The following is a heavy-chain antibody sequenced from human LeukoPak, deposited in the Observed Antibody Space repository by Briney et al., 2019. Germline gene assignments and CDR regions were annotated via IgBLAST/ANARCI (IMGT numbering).Heavy chain of an antibody. Sequence: GSLRLSCAASGFSFITSEMDWVRHAPATGLEWVSHISSRGTTVYYADSVEGRFTISRDNSKNTLYLQMNSLRAEDTAVYYCAKGREAVAGPFDYWGQGTLVTVSS. CDR2: ISSRGTTV. CDR3: AKGREAVAGPFDY. V-gene: IGHV3-48*03. CDR1: GFSFITSE. J-gene: IGHJ4*02. D-gene: IGHD6-19*01.